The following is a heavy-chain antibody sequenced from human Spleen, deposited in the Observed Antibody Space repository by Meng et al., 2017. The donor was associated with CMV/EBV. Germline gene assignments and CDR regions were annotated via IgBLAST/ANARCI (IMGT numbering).Heavy chain of an antibody. D-gene: IGHD2-2*01. Sequence: SETLSLTCTVSGGSISSSSYYWGWIRQPPGKGLEWIGSIYYSGSTYYNPSLKSRVTISVDTSKNQFSLKLSSVTAADTAVYYCARLVPAADYYYYYGMDVWGQGTTVTVSS. CDR2: IYYSGST. CDR1: GGSISSSSYY. V-gene: IGHV4-39*07. J-gene: IGHJ6*02. CDR3: ARLVPAADYYYYYGMDV.